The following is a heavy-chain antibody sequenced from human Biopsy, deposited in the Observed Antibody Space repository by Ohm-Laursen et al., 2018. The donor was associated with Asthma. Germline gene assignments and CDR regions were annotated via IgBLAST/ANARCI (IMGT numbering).Heavy chain of an antibody. V-gene: IGHV1-24*01. CDR1: GYSLTDLS. D-gene: IGHD4-17*01. J-gene: IGHJ4*02. Sequence: SSVKVPCKISGYSLTDLSMHWVRQAPGQGLEWMGGHDHEEGGTVNARRFQGRVTMTEDTSTDTAYMELSSLSSDDTAVYYCASDFPKDYVRCNFQFWGQGTLVTVSS. CDR3: ASDFPKDYVRCNFQF. CDR2: HDHEEGGT.